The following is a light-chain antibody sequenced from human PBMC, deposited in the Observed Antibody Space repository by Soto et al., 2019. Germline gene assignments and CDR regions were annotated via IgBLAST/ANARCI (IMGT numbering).Light chain of an antibody. CDR2: EVS. CDR1: SRDVGSYNR. V-gene: IGLV2-18*02. CDR3: SSYTSSSTYV. Sequence: QAALTPAPPGSGAPGQLVTISCTGNSRDVGSYNRVSWYQQHPGTAPKLMIYEVSDRPSGVPDRFSGSKSGNTASLTISGLQAEDEADYYCSSYTSSSTYVFGTGTKVTVL. J-gene: IGLJ1*01.